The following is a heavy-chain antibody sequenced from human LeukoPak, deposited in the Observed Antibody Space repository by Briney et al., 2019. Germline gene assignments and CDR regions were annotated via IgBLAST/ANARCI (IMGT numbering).Heavy chain of an antibody. CDR3: ARGSGDTSRY. CDR2: ITPILGIA. CDR1: GGTFSSYA. Sequence: GASVKVSCKASGGTFSSYAISWVRQAPGQGLEWMGRITPILGIANYAQKFQGRVTITADKSTSTAYMELSSLRSEDTAVYYCARGSGDTSRYWGQGTLVTVSS. V-gene: IGHV1-69*04. D-gene: IGHD2-15*01. J-gene: IGHJ4*02.